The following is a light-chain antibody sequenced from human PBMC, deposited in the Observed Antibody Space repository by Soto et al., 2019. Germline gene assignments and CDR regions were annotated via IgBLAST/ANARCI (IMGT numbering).Light chain of an antibody. V-gene: IGKV1-5*03. CDR3: QQYSSYYS. Sequence: DIQMTQSPSTLSASLGDRVTITCRASQNIFTWLAWYQKKPGKAPTLLIYKSSNLQSGATSRFSGSGSATEFILTIASLQPEGFATYYCQQYSSYYSFGQGTKLEIK. CDR1: QNIFTW. J-gene: IGKJ2*03. CDR2: KSS.